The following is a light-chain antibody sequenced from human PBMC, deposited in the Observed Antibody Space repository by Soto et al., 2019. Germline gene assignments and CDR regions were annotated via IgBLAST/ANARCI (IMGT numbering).Light chain of an antibody. J-gene: IGLJ1*01. CDR3: LVWDSRSEHYV. CDR2: DDN. CDR1: NIGSKS. V-gene: IGLV3-21*02. Sequence: SYELTQSPSVSVAPGQTVSITCGGYNIGSKSVHWYQQKPGQAPVLVVYDDNDRRSGIPERFSGSNSGNTATLTITRVEAGDEADYHCLVWDSRSEHYVFGTGTKVTVL.